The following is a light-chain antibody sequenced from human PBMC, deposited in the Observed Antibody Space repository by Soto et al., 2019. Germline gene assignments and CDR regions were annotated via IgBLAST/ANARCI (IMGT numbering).Light chain of an antibody. Sequence: EKVMTQSPATLSMSPGERATLSCRASQSVSNFLAWYQQKPGQAPRLLIYGASTRATGIPARFSGSGSATEFTLTISSLQSEDFAVYYCQQYSNWPSWTFGQGTKVEVK. CDR2: GAS. V-gene: IGKV3-15*01. CDR3: QQYSNWPSWT. J-gene: IGKJ1*01. CDR1: QSVSNF.